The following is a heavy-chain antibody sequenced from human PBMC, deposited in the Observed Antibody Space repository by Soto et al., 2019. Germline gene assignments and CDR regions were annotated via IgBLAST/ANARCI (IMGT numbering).Heavy chain of an antibody. V-gene: IGHV3-21*01. D-gene: IGHD3-9*01. CDR2: ISSSSSYI. Sequence: EVQLVESGGGLVKPGGSLRLSCAASGFTFSSYSMNWVRQAPGKGLEWVSSISSSSSYIYYADSVKGRFTISRDNAKNSLYLQMNSLRAEDTAVYYCARGGDSITLFYYGMDVWGQGTTVTVSS. CDR3: ARGGDSITLFYYGMDV. J-gene: IGHJ6*02. CDR1: GFTFSSYS.